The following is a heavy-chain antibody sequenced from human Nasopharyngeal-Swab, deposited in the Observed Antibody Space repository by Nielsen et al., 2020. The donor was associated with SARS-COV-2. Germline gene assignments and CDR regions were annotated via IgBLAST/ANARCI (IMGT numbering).Heavy chain of an antibody. J-gene: IGHJ5*02. V-gene: IGHV4-39*01. CDR1: GGSISSSSYY. D-gene: IGHD2-2*01. Sequence: LRLSCTVSGGSISSSSYYWGWIRQPPGKGLEWIGSIYYSGSTYYNPSLKSRVTISVDTSKNQFSLKLSSVTAADTAVYYCARQGQLRPAAMYALNWFDPWGQGTLVTVSS. CDR3: ARQGQLRPAAMYALNWFDP. CDR2: IYYSGST.